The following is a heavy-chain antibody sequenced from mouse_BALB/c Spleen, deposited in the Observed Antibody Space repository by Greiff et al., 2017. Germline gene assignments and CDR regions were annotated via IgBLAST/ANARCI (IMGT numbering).Heavy chain of an antibody. J-gene: IGHJ4*01. D-gene: IGHD2-10*02. CDR1: GYSITSDYA. Sequence: EVQLVESGPGLVKPSQSLSLTCTVTGYSITSDYAWNWIRQFPGNKLEWMGYISYSGSTSYNPSLKSRISITRDTSKNQFFLQLNSVTTEDTATYYCARGGLSMGGKRYYYAMDYWGQGTSVTVSS. V-gene: IGHV3-2*02. CDR2: ISYSGST. CDR3: ARGGLSMGGKRYYYAMDY.